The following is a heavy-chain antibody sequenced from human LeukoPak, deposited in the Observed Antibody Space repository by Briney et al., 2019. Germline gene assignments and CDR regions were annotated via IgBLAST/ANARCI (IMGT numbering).Heavy chain of an antibody. CDR2: INPSGGST. CDR3: ARATYYYDSSGYYYDGSSDY. CDR1: GYTFTSYY. D-gene: IGHD3-22*01. Sequence: ASVKVSCKASGYTFTSYYMHWVQQAPGQGLEWMGIINPSGGSTSYAQKFQGRVTMTRDTSTSTVYMELSSLRSEDTAVYYCARATYYYDSSGYYYDGSSDYWGQGTLVTVSS. V-gene: IGHV1-46*01. J-gene: IGHJ4*02.